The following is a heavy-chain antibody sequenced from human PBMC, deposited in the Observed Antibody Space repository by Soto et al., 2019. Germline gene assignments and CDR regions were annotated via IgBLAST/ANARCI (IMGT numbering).Heavy chain of an antibody. CDR1: GFTVSSNY. V-gene: IGHV3-66*01. CDR2: IYNEGSGGST. J-gene: IGHJ6*03. Sequence: EVQLVESGGGLVQPGGSLRLSCPASGFTVSSNYMSWVRQAPGKGLEWDSVIYNEGSGGSTYYADSVMARFTISRDKSKRPSLLHISCLRAEDTAVYYCARGDVHCSGGSCYGVPMDVWGKGTTVTVSS. CDR3: ARGDVHCSGGSCYGVPMDV. D-gene: IGHD2-15*01.